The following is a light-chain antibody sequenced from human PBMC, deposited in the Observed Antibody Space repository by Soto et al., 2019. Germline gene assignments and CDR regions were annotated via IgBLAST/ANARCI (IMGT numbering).Light chain of an antibody. V-gene: IGLV2-23*02. Sequence: QSALTQPASVSGCPGQSITISCTGTSSDVGSYNLVSWYQQHPGKAPKLMIYEVSKRPSGVSDRFSGSKSGNTASLTISGLQAEDEADYYCCSYAGSNYVFGSGTKLTVL. CDR2: EVS. CDR1: SSDVGSYNL. CDR3: CSYAGSNYV. J-gene: IGLJ1*01.